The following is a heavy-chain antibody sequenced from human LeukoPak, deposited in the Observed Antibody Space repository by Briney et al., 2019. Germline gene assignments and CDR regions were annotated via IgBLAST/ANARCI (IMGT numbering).Heavy chain of an antibody. V-gene: IGHV4-4*07. D-gene: IGHD5/OR15-5a*01. CDR3: ATDGRQSKSRPYYYYYMDV. Sequence: SETLSLTCTVSGGSISSYYWSWIRQPAGKGLEWIGRIYTSGSTNYNPSLKSRVTMSVDTSKNQFSLKLSSVTAADTAVYYCATDGRQSKSRPYYYYYMDVWGKGTTVTVSS. CDR2: IYTSGST. CDR1: GGSISSYY. J-gene: IGHJ6*03.